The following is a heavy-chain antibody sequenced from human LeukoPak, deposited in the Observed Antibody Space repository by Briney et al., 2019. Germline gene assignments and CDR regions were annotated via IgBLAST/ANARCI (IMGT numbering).Heavy chain of an antibody. CDR1: GYTFTGYY. V-gene: IGHV1-2*02. J-gene: IGHJ3*02. D-gene: IGHD3-9*01. CDR2: INPNSGGT. CDR3: ARRRVGLRYFDWPNDAFDI. Sequence: VASVKVSCKASGYTFTGYYMHWVRQAPGQGLEWMGWINPNSGGTNYAQKFQGRVTMVRDTSISTAYMELSRLRSDDTAVYYCARRRVGLRYFDWPNDAFDIWGQGTMVTVSS.